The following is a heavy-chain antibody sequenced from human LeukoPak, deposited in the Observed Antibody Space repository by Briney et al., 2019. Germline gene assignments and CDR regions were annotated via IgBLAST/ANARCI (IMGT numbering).Heavy chain of an antibody. J-gene: IGHJ4*02. Sequence: GASVKVSCKASGYTFTSYHMHWVRQAPGQGLEWMGIINPSGGSTSYAQKFQGRVTMTRDTSTSTVYMELSSLRSEDTAVYYCARGNLTYYDFWSGYHFDYWGQGTLVTVSS. V-gene: IGHV1-46*03. CDR1: GYTFTSYH. CDR3: ARGNLTYYDFWSGYHFDY. CDR2: INPSGGST. D-gene: IGHD3-3*01.